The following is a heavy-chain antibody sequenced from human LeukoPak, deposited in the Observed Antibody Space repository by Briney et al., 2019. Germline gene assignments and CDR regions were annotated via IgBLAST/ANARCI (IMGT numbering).Heavy chain of an antibody. V-gene: IGHV3-23*01. D-gene: IGHD1-26*01. CDR1: GFTFSSYA. J-gene: IGHJ4*02. CDR2: ISYSGGST. CDR3: AKDALRGGAARLWDY. Sequence: GGTLRLSCAASGFTFSSYAMSWVRQAPGKGLEWVSAISYSGGSTYYADSVKGRFTISRDNSKNTLYLQMNSLRAEDTAVYYCAKDALRGGAARLWDYWGQGTLVTVSS.